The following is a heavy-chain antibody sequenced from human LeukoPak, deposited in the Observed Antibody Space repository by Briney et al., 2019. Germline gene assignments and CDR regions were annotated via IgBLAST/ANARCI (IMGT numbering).Heavy chain of an antibody. CDR2: INGDGSFT. CDR3: AASNGYLAY. J-gene: IGHJ4*02. CDR1: GFTFSNYW. D-gene: IGHD3-22*01. Sequence: GGSLRLSCAASGFTFSNYWMHWVRQAPGKGLVWVSRINGDGSFTNYADSVKGRLTISRDNAKNTLYLQMNGLRAEDTAVYYCAASNGYLAYWGQGTLVTVSS. V-gene: IGHV3-74*01.